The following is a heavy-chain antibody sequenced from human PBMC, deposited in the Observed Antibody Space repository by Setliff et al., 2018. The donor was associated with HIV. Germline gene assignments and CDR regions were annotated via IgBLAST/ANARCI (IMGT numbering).Heavy chain of an antibody. CDR1: GGSINSSSYY. J-gene: IGHJ3*02. CDR2: ISYSGST. D-gene: IGHD5-12*01. Sequence: PSETLSLTCTVSGGSINSSSYYWGWIRQPPGKGLDWIGSISYSGSTYYNPSLESRVTISVDTSRNQFSLMVNSVTAADTAMYYCARLTGYSLSGDVFDIWGQGTMVTVSS. V-gene: IGHV4-39*07. CDR3: ARLTGYSLSGDVFDI.